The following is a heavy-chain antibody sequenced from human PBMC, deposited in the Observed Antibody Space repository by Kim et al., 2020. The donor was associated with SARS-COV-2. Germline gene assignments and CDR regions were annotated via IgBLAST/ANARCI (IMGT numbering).Heavy chain of an antibody. D-gene: IGHD5-18*01. J-gene: IGHJ4*02. CDR3: AKGIQLWSQNPLFDY. Sequence: DSVKGRFTISRDNSKNTLYLQMNSLRAEDTAVYYCAKGIQLWSQNPLFDYWGQGTLVTVSS. V-gene: IGHV3-30*02.